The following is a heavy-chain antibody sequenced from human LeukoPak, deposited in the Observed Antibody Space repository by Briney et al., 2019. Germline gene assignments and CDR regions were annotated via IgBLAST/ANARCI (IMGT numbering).Heavy chain of an antibody. D-gene: IGHD5-12*01. CDR2: IWYDGSNK. Sequence: GRSLRLSCAASGFTFSSYGMHWVRQAPGKGLEWVAVIWYDGSNKYYADSEKGRFTISRDNSKNTLYLQMNSLRAEDTAVYYCARDKRGYSGYDPVGDYWGQGTLVTVSS. V-gene: IGHV3-33*01. CDR3: ARDKRGYSGYDPVGDY. J-gene: IGHJ4*02. CDR1: GFTFSSYG.